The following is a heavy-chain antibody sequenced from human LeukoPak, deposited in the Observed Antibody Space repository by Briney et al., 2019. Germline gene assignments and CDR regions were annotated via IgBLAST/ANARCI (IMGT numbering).Heavy chain of an antibody. CDR2: IIPILGIA. CDR1: GGTFSSYA. D-gene: IGHD1-26*01. V-gene: IGHV1-69*04. J-gene: IGHJ4*02. CDR3: ARTGVYSGSYGDLDY. Sequence: SVKVSCKASGGTFSSYAISWVRQAPGQGLEWMGRIIPILGIANYAQKFQGRVTITADKSTSTAYMELRSLRSDDTAVYYCARTGVYSGSYGDLDYWGQGTLVTVSS.